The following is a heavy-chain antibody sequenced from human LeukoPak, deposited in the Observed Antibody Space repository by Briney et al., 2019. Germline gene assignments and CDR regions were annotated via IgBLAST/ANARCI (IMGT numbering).Heavy chain of an antibody. CDR2: INPNSGGT. Sequence: ASVKVSCNASGYTFTGYYMHWVRQAPGQGLEWMGWINPNSGGTNYAQKFQGRVTMTRDTSISTAYMELSRLRSDDTAVYYCARDFGATDYDFWSGMSPVDYWGQGTLVSVSS. CDR3: ARDFGATDYDFWSGMSPVDY. CDR1: GYTFTGYY. J-gene: IGHJ4*02. V-gene: IGHV1-2*02. D-gene: IGHD3-3*01.